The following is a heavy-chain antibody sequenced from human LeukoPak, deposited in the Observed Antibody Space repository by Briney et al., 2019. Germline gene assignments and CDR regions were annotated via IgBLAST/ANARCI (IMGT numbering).Heavy chain of an antibody. CDR2: ISSSGSTI. Sequence: GGSLRLSCAASGFTFSSYEMNWVRQAPGKGLEWVSYISSSGSTIYYADSVKGRFTISRDNAKNSLYLQMNSLRAEDTAVYYCARDPTNWDAFDIWGQGTMVTVSS. V-gene: IGHV3-48*03. CDR1: GFTFSSYE. CDR3: ARDPTNWDAFDI. J-gene: IGHJ3*02.